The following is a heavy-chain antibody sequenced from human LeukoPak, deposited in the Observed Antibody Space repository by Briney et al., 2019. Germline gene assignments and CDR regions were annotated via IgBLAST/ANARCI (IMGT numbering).Heavy chain of an antibody. V-gene: IGHV4-39*01. CDR2: IYYSGST. J-gene: IGHJ4*02. Sequence: SETLSLTCTVSGGSISSSSYYWGWIRQPPGKGLEWIGSIYYSGSTYYNPSLKSRVTISVDTSKNQFSLKLSSVTAADTAVYYCVSSGWSLLLDYWGQGTLVTVSS. D-gene: IGHD6-19*01. CDR3: VSSGWSLLLDY. CDR1: GGSISSSSYY.